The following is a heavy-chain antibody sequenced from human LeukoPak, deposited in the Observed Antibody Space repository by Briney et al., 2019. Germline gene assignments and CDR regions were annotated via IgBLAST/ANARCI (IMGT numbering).Heavy chain of an antibody. D-gene: IGHD3-9*01. CDR1: GFTFSSYS. Sequence: GGSLRLSCTASGFTFSSYSMNWVRQAPGKGLEWVSSISSDSVFIFHADSVKGRFTISRDNAKNSLSLQLNSLRVEDTAVYYCARGHYDVLAASYKWTPDYWGQGTLVTVSS. CDR3: ARGHYDVLAASYKWTPDY. V-gene: IGHV3-21*01. CDR2: ISSDSVFI. J-gene: IGHJ4*02.